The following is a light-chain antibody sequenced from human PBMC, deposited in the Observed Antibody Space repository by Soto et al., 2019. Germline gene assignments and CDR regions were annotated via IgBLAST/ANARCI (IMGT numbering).Light chain of an antibody. Sequence: QSVLTQPPSASGTPGQRVTISCSGSSSNIGSYTVNWYQHLPGTAPKLLISGNNQRPSGVPDRFSGSKSGTSASLAISGLQSEDEGDYYCGAWDDSLTGPLFGGGTKLTVL. J-gene: IGLJ2*01. CDR1: SSNIGSYT. CDR3: GAWDDSLTGPL. CDR2: GNN. V-gene: IGLV1-44*01.